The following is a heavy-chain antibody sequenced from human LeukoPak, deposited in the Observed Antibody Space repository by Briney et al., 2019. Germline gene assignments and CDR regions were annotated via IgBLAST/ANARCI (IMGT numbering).Heavy chain of an antibody. CDR2: ISSSSSYI. J-gene: IGHJ4*02. Sequence: GGSLRLSCAASGFTFSSYSMNWVRQAPGKGLEWVSSISSSSSYIYYADSVKGRFTISRDNAKNSLYLQMNSLRAEDTAVYYCARGECADTVMVGYWGQGTLVTVSS. V-gene: IGHV3-21*01. CDR1: GFTFSSYS. CDR3: ARGECADTVMVGY. D-gene: IGHD5-18*01.